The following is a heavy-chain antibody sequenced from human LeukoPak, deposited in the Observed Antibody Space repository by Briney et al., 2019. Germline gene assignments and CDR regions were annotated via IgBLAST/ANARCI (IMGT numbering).Heavy chain of an antibody. V-gene: IGHV3-23*01. CDR2: ISGSGGST. D-gene: IGHD6-19*01. Sequence: PGGSLRLSCAASGFTFSSYAMSWVRQAPGKGLEWVSAISGSGGSTYYADSVKGRFTISRDNSKNTLYLQMNSLRAEDTAVYYCAKDSQPSSGWYVLAFDYWGQGTLVTVSS. J-gene: IGHJ4*02. CDR3: AKDSQPSSGWYVLAFDY. CDR1: GFTFSSYA.